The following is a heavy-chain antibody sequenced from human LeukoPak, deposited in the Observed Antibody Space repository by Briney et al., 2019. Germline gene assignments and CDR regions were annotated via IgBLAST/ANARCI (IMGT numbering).Heavy chain of an antibody. V-gene: IGHV3-74*01. D-gene: IGHD5-12*01. CDR3: ARDGSLPDY. CDR2: ITSYRSST. CDR1: RFTFSSYW. J-gene: IGHJ4*02. Sequence: PGGSLRLSCAASRFTFSSYWMHWVRQAPGKGLVCVSFITSYRSSTTYADYVKLPFTISRHNPKNMLYLQMNSLRAEDTAVYYCARDGSLPDYWGQGTLVTVSS.